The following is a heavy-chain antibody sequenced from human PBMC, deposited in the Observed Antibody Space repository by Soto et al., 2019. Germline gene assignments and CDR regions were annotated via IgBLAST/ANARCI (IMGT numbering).Heavy chain of an antibody. D-gene: IGHD2-2*01. J-gene: IGHJ6*02. CDR3: ARDFLVVPAAPDYYYYGMDV. Sequence: GGSLRLSCAASGFTFSSYWMHWVRQAPGKGLVWVSRINSDGSSTSYADSVKGRFTISRDNAKNTLYLQMNSLRAEDTAVYYCARDFLVVPAAPDYYYYGMDVWGQGTTVTVSS. CDR2: INSDGSST. V-gene: IGHV3-74*01. CDR1: GFTFSSYW.